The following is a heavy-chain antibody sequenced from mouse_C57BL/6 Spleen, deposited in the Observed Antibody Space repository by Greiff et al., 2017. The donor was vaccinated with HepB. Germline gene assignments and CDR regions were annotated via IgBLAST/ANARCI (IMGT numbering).Heavy chain of an antibody. CDR1: GFTFSDYY. D-gene: IGHD2-1*01. CDR3: ARDYGNYEGYFDV. Sequence: EVKLVESEGGLVQPGSSMKLSCTASGFTFSDYYMAWVRQVPEKGLEWVANINYDGSSTYYLDSLKSRFIISRDNAKNILYLQMSSLKSEDTATYDCARDYGNYEGYFDVWGTGTTVTVSS. J-gene: IGHJ1*03. CDR2: INYDGSST. V-gene: IGHV5-16*01.